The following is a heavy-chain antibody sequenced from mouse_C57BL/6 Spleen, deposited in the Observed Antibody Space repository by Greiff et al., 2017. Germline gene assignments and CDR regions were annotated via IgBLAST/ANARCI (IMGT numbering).Heavy chain of an antibody. CDR3: ARRGDDGYPYYYAMDY. CDR1: GFSLSTSGMG. Sequence: QVTLKESGPGILQSSQTLSLTCSFSGFSLSTSGMGVSWIRQPSGKGLEWLAHIYWDDDKRYNPSLKSRLTISKDTSRNQVFLKITSVDTADTATYYCARRGDDGYPYYYAMDYWGQGTSVTVSS. CDR2: IYWDDDK. D-gene: IGHD2-3*01. J-gene: IGHJ4*01. V-gene: IGHV8-12*01.